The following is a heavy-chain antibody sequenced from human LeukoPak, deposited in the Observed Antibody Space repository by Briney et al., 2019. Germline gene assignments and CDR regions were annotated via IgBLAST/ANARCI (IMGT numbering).Heavy chain of an antibody. Sequence: ASVKVSCKASGYTFTSYYMHWVRQAPGQGLEWMGIINPSGGSTSYAQKFQGRVTMTRDTSTSTVYMELSSLRSEDTAVYYCARGALVLEYYYYYMDVWGKGTTVTISS. D-gene: IGHD5-24*01. CDR3: ARGALVLEYYYYYMDV. V-gene: IGHV1-46*01. J-gene: IGHJ6*03. CDR2: INPSGGST. CDR1: GYTFTSYY.